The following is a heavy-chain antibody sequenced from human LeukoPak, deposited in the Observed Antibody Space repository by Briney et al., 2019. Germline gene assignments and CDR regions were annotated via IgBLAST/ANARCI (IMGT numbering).Heavy chain of an antibody. Sequence: PSETLSLTCTVSGGSISSSSYYWGWIRQPPGKGLEWIGSIYYSGSTYYNPSLESRVTISVDTSKNQFSLKLSSVTAADTAVYYCARGRIQLDYWGQGTLVTVSS. V-gene: IGHV4-39*01. J-gene: IGHJ4*02. D-gene: IGHD5-18*01. CDR2: IYYSGST. CDR1: GGSISSSSYY. CDR3: ARGRIQLDY.